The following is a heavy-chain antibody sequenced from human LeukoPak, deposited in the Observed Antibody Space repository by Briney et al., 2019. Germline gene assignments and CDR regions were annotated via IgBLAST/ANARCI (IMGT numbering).Heavy chain of an antibody. V-gene: IGHV3-30-3*01. CDR2: ISYDGSNK. J-gene: IGHJ4*02. CDR1: GFTFSSYA. Sequence: GGSLRLSCAASGFTFSSYAMHWVRQAPGKGLEWVAVISYDGSNKYYADSVKGRFTISRDNSKNTLYLQMNSLRAEDTAVYYCARGIVGDPDPFGYWGQGTLVTVSS. D-gene: IGHD1-26*01. CDR3: ARGIVGDPDPFGY.